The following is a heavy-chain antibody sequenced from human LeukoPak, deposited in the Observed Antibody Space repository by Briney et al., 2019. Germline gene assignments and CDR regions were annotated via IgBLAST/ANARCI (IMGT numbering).Heavy chain of an antibody. D-gene: IGHD3-22*01. Sequence: PGGSLRLSCAASGFTVSSNYMSWVRQAPGKGLEWVSAISGSGGSTYYADSVKGRFTISRDNSKNTLYLQMNSLRAEDTAVYYCAKDLGAYYYDSSGYLVSYWGQGTLVTVSS. CDR3: AKDLGAYYYDSSGYLVSY. J-gene: IGHJ4*02. CDR2: ISGSGGST. CDR1: GFTVSSNY. V-gene: IGHV3-23*01.